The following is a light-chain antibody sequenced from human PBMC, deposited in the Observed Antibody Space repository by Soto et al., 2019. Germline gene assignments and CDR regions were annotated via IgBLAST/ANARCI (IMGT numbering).Light chain of an antibody. J-gene: IGLJ1*01. CDR3: QSYDSSLSVYV. V-gene: IGLV1-40*01. CDR1: SSNIGAGYD. Sequence: QSVLTQPTSVSGAPGQRVTISCTGSSSNIGAGYDVHWYQQLPGTAPKLLIYGNSNRPSGVPDRFSGSKSGTPASLAITGLQAEDEADYYCQSYDSSLSVYVFGTGTKVTV. CDR2: GNS.